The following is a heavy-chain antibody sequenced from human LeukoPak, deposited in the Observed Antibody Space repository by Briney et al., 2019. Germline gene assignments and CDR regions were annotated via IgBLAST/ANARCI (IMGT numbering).Heavy chain of an antibody. J-gene: IGHJ4*02. V-gene: IGHV4-59*01. CDR3: ARTRTYLDY. CDR1: GGSISGYY. Sequence: LETLSLTCIVSGGSISGYYWSWIRQPPGRGLEWIGYISDTGTSIYNPSLKNRLSMLVDTSRNHFYLNLTSVTAADTAIYYCARTRTYLDYWGQGALVTVSS. D-gene: IGHD1-7*01. CDR2: ISDTGTS.